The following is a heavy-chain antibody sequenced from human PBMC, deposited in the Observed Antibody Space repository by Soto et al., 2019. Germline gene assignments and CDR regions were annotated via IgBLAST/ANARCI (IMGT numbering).Heavy chain of an antibody. CDR3: ARGSRMRIPAARGTDYCYHGLDV. D-gene: IGHD2-15*01. V-gene: IGHV4-34*01. Sequence: QVQLQQWGAGLLKPSETLSLNCAVYGGSFSGYYWSWIRQPPGKGLEWIGEINHRGSINYNPSLKSGVTLSVVASKPGSSLKLHSVTAADTAVFYCARGSRMRIPAARGTDYCYHGLDVWGQGTAVTVSS. CDR2: INHRGSI. J-gene: IGHJ6*02. CDR1: GGSFSGYY.